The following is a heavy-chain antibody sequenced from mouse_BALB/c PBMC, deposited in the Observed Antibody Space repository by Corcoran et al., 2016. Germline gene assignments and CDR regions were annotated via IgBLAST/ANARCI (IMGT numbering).Heavy chain of an antibody. CDR3: ARRDYDNAMDY. V-gene: IGHV9-3-1*01. CDR1: GYTFTNYG. D-gene: IGHD2-4*01. CDR2: INTYTGEP. Sequence: QIQLVQSGPELKKPGETVKISCKASGYTFTNYGMNWVKQAPGKGLKWMGWINTYTGEPTYADDFKGRFAFSLETSASTAYLQINNLKNEDTATYFCARRDYDNAMDYWGRGTSVTVSS. J-gene: IGHJ4*01.